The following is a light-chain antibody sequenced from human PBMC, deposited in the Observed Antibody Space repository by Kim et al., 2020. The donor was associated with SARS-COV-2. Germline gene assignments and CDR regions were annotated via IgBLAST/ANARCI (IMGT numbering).Light chain of an antibody. Sequence: ALRQTVRSTCQGDSLRNYYASWYQQKPGQAPVVVIYGKNNRLSGIPDRFSGSTSGNTASLTITGAQAEDEAVYYCNSRDSSTNHLVFGGGTQLTVL. CDR2: GKN. V-gene: IGLV3-19*01. J-gene: IGLJ2*01. CDR3: NSRDSSTNHLV. CDR1: SLRNYY.